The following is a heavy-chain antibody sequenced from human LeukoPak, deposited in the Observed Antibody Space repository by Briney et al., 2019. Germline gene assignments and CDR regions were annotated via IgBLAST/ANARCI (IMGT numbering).Heavy chain of an antibody. CDR3: ARSQTGIAAAGTVYYFDY. Sequence: SETLSLTCTVSGGSISSSSYYWGWIRPPPGKGLEWIGNIYYGGSTFYSPSLKSRVTMSVDTSKNQFSLKLSSVTAADTSVYYCARSQTGIAAAGTVYYFDYWGQGTLVTVSS. D-gene: IGHD6-13*01. V-gene: IGHV4-39*01. CDR2: IYYGGST. J-gene: IGHJ4*02. CDR1: GGSISSSSYY.